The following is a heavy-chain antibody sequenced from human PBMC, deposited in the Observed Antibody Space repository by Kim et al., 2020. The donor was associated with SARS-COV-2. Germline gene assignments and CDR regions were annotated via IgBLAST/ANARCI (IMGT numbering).Heavy chain of an antibody. Sequence: TSYAQKIQSRVTMTRDTSTSTVYMELSSLRSEDTAVYYCARDEQGDLFDYWGQGTLVTVSS. D-gene: IGHD2-21*02. V-gene: IGHV1-46*01. CDR3: ARDEQGDLFDY. CDR2: T. J-gene: IGHJ4*02.